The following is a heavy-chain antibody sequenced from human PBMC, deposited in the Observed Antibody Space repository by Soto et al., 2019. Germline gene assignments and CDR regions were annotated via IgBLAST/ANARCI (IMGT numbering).Heavy chain of an antibody. CDR2: IYYSGNT. D-gene: IGHD5-18*01. V-gene: IGHV4-61*08. CDR3: ARIPVDTYMTYWFDS. J-gene: IGHJ5*01. Sequence: PSETLSLTCTVSGDSVTSGDYYWSWIRQPPGKGLEWIGYIYYSGNTNYSPSLKSRVAISLDTSHNQFSLKLSSVTAADTAVYFCARIPVDTYMTYWFDSWGQGTLVTSPQ. CDR1: GDSVTSGDYY.